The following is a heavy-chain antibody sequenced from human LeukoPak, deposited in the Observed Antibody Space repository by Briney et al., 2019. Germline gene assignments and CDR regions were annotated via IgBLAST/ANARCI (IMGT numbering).Heavy chain of an antibody. CDR2: ITGSDCTI. CDR3: AGNPQGRLHNYDSNGYYVL. J-gene: IGHJ4*02. Sequence: GGSLTLPCAVWRFSFSSYDMHWVRQSRGKGLEGISYITGSDCTIYDADSVKGRFTIYRDNAKSTLYLQLHSLRPEHTDVYYCAGNPQGRLHNYDSNGYYVLWGQGTLVSVSS. D-gene: IGHD3-22*01. CDR1: RFSFSSYD. V-gene: IGHV3-48*03.